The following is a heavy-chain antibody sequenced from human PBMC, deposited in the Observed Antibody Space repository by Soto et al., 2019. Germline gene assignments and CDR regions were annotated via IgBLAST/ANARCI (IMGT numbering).Heavy chain of an antibody. J-gene: IGHJ6*02. CDR2: LNAGNGNT. V-gene: IGHV1-3*01. D-gene: IGHD5-18*01. Sequence: QVQLVQSGAEVKKPGASVKVSCKASGYTFTSYAMHWVRQAPGQRLEWMGWLNAGNGNTKYSQKFQGRVTITRDTSASTAYMELSSLRSEDTAVYYCASVDTAMVGYYYGMDVWGQGTTVTVSS. CDR3: ASVDTAMVGYYYGMDV. CDR1: GYTFTSYA.